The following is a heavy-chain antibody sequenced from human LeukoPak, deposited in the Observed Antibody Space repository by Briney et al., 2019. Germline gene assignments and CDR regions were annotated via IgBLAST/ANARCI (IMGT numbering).Heavy chain of an antibody. J-gene: IGHJ5*02. CDR3: AHTPWGPRSLGWFDP. V-gene: IGHV2-5*01. CDR2: IYWNDDK. Sequence: SGPTLVNPTQPLTLTCTFSGFSLSTSGVGVGWIRQPPGKALEWLALIYWNDDKRYSPSLKSRLTITKDTSKNQVVLTMTNMDPVDTATYYCAHTPWGPRSLGWFDPWGQGTLVTVSP. D-gene: IGHD7-27*01. CDR1: GFSLSTSGVG.